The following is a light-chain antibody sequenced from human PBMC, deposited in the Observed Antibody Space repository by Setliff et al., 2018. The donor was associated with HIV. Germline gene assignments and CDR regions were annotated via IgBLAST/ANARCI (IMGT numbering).Light chain of an antibody. CDR2: EVN. CDR3: CSYASSSTFYV. CDR1: SSDVGSYNL. Sequence: QSALTQPASVSGSPGQPITISCTGTSSDVGSYNLVSWYQHHPGKAPKVIIYEVNKRPSGVSNRFSGSKSGTTASLTISGLQAEDEADYYCCSYASSSTFYVFGTGTKVTVL. V-gene: IGLV2-23*02. J-gene: IGLJ1*01.